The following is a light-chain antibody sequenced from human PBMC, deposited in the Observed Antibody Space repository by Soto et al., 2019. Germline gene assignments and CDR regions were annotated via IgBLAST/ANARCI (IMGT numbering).Light chain of an antibody. CDR1: SGYSNYK. CDR2: VGTGGIVG. V-gene: IGLV9-49*01. J-gene: IGLJ2*01. CDR3: GADHGSGSNFVV. Sequence: QSVLTQPPSASASLGDSVTLTCTLSSGYSNYKVDWYQQRPGKGPRFVMRVGTGGIVGSKGDGIPDRFSVLGSGLNRYLTINNIQEEDESDYHCGADHGSGSNFVVFGGGTKVTVL.